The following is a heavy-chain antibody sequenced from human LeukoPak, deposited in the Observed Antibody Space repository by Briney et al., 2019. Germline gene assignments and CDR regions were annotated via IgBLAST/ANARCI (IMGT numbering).Heavy chain of an antibody. Sequence: PGRSLRLSCAASGFTFSSYAMHWVRQAPGKGLEWVAVISYDGSNKYYADSVKGRFTISRDNSKNTLYPQMNSLRAEDTAVYYCARERVRGYSYGYLDYWGQGTLVTVSS. V-gene: IGHV3-30*04. CDR3: ARERVRGYSYGYLDY. J-gene: IGHJ4*02. CDR2: ISYDGSNK. D-gene: IGHD5-18*01. CDR1: GFTFSSYA.